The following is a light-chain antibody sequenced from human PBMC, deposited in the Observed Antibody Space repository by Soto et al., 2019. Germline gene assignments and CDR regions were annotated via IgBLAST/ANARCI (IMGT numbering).Light chain of an antibody. CDR2: KAS. CDR1: QSISSW. Sequence: DIPMTQSPSTLAASVGDRVTITCRASQSISSWLAWYQQKPGTAPKLLIYKASTLQSGAPSRFSGSGSGTEFTLTISSLQPDDSATYYCQQYNDNWTFGQGTKVDIK. CDR3: QQYNDNWT. V-gene: IGKV1-5*03. J-gene: IGKJ1*01.